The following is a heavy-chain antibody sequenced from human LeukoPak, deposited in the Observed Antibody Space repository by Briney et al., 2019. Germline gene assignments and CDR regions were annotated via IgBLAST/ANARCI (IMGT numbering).Heavy chain of an antibody. J-gene: IGHJ4*02. CDR3: AGGYYYDSSGYRFDH. CDR1: GGSISSYY. Sequence: SETLSLTCTVSGGSISSYYWSWIRQPPGKGLEWIGYIYYSGSTNYNPSLKSRVTISVDTSKNQFSLKLSSVTAADTAVYYCAGGYYYDSSGYRFDHWGQGTLVTVSS. D-gene: IGHD3-22*01. CDR2: IYYSGST. V-gene: IGHV4-59*08.